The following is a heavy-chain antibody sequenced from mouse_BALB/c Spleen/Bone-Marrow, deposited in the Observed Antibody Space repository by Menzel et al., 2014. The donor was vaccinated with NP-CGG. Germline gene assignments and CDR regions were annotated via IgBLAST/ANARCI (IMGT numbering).Heavy chain of an antibody. D-gene: IGHD2-14*01. Sequence: DVKLQESGPGLVKPSQSLSLTCTVTGYSITSDYAWNWIRQFPGNKLEWMGYISYGGGTSYTPSLKSRISITRDTSKNQFFLQLNSVTTEDTATYYCARYRYDAGYFDYWGQGTTLTVSS. CDR1: GYSITSDYA. V-gene: IGHV3-2*02. J-gene: IGHJ2*01. CDR3: ARYRYDAGYFDY. CDR2: ISYGGGT.